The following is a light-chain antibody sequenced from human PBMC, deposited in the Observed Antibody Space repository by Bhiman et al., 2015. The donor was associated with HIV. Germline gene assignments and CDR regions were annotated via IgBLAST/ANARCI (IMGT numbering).Light chain of an antibody. Sequence: QSALTQPASVSGSPGQSITISCTGTSSDVGSYNLVSWYQQHPGKAPKLMIYDVSKRPSGVSNRFSGSKSGNTASLTISGLQAEDEADYYCNSYTNTTTLQFGGGTKLTVL. J-gene: IGLJ2*01. V-gene: IGLV2-14*02. CDR3: NSYTNTTTLQ. CDR2: DVS. CDR1: SSDVGSYNL.